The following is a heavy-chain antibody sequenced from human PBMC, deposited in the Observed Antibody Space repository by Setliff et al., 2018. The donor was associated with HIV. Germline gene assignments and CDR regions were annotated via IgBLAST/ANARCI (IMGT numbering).Heavy chain of an antibody. D-gene: IGHD6-25*01. J-gene: IGHJ4*02. CDR1: GYAITSGFY. V-gene: IGHV4-38-2*01. Sequence: SETLSLTCAVSGYAITSGFYWGWIRQPPGKGLEWIGSIYHSGTTNYNSSLESRLTISVDTSKNQFSLKLNSVTAADTAVYFCARMSISASVYFDYWGQGSQVTVSS. CDR3: ARMSISASVYFDY. CDR2: IYHSGTT.